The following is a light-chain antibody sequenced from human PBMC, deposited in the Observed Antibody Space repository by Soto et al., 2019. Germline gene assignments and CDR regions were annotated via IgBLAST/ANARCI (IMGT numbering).Light chain of an antibody. J-gene: IGKJ1*01. CDR3: MQAIDLPWT. CDR2: EVS. V-gene: IGKV2-29*03. Sequence: DIVMTQTPLSLSVTPGQPASISCKSSQSLMHSTGRTYVFWYLQKPGQPPQLLIYEVSNRFSGVPDRFSGSGSGTDFTLTIRRVEAQDVGVYYSMQAIDLPWTFCHGTKVDI. CDR1: QSLMHSTGRTY.